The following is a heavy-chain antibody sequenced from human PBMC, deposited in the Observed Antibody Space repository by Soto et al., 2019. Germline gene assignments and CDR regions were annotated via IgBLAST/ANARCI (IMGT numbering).Heavy chain of an antibody. V-gene: IGHV3-30*18. J-gene: IGHJ3*02. D-gene: IGHD1-1*01. CDR2: ISHDGSVT. CDR1: GFTFSSFG. CDR3: AKYGLETIRASVAFDI. Sequence: QVQLMESGGGVVQSGRSLRLSCVASGFTFSSFGMHWVRQAPGKGLEWLAGISHDGSVTFYAGSVKGRFTVSRDNSRNTVSLQVNSLRAEDTAVYYCAKYGLETIRASVAFDIWGQGTMVTVSS.